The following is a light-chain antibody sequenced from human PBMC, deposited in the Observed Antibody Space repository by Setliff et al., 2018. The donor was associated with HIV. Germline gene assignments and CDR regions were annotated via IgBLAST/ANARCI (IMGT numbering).Light chain of an antibody. V-gene: IGLV2-14*03. CDR2: DVS. Sequence: LTQPASVSGSLGQSITMSCTGTSRDVGGHNYVSWYQQHPGKAPKLMIYDVSNRPSGVSNRFSGSKSGSTASLTISGLQAEDEADYYCSSFTSSNIYVFGTGTKVTVL. CDR3: SSFTSSNIYV. J-gene: IGLJ1*01. CDR1: SRDVGGHNY.